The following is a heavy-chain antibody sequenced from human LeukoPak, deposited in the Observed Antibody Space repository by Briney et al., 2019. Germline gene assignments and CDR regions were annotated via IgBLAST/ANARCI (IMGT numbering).Heavy chain of an antibody. Sequence: PGGSLRLSCAASGFTFSSYAMSWVRQAPGKGLEWVSAISGSGGSTYYADSVKGRFTISRDNSKSTLYLQMNSLRAEDTAVYYCAKDRIPEGDFDYWGQGTLVTVSS. J-gene: IGHJ4*02. CDR1: GFTFSSYA. V-gene: IGHV3-23*01. D-gene: IGHD1-26*01. CDR2: ISGSGGST. CDR3: AKDRIPEGDFDY.